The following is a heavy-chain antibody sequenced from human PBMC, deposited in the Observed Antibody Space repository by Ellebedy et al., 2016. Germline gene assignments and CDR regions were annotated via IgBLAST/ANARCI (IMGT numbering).Heavy chain of an antibody. J-gene: IGHJ2*01. CDR2: INPNSGGT. Sequence: ASVKVSCKASGYTFTGYYMHWVRQAPGQGLEWMGWINPNSGGTNYAQKFQGRVTMTRDTSISTAYMELSKLRSDDTAVYYCARGVWELLAYFDLWGRGTLVTVSS. CDR3: ARGVWELLAYFDL. V-gene: IGHV1-2*02. D-gene: IGHD1-26*01. CDR1: GYTFTGYY.